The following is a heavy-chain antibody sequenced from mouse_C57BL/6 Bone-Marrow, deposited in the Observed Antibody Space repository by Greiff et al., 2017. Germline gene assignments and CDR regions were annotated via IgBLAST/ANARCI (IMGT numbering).Heavy chain of an antibody. CDR3: ARRPAD. J-gene: IGHJ3*01. CDR2: ISSGGSYT. CDR1: GFTFSSYG. Sequence: EVMLVESGGDLVKPGGSLKLSCAASGFTFSSYGMSWVRQTPDKRLEWVATISSGGSYTYYPDSVKGRFTISRDNAKNTLYLQMSSLKSEDTAMDYCARRPADWGQGTLVTVSA. V-gene: IGHV5-6*02.